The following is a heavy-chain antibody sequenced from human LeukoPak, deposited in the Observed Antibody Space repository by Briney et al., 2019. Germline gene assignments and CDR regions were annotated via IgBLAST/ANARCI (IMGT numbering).Heavy chain of an antibody. CDR3: ARGDFWSGFYNY. D-gene: IGHD3-3*01. V-gene: IGHV4-4*07. Sequence: SETLSLTCTVSGGSLSGYYWSWIRQPAGKGLEWIGRIYTSETSNYNPFHKSRVTMSVDTSKNQFSVKLSSVTAADTAVYYCARGDFWSGFYNYWGQGTLVTVSS. J-gene: IGHJ4*02. CDR1: GGSLSGYY. CDR2: IYTSETS.